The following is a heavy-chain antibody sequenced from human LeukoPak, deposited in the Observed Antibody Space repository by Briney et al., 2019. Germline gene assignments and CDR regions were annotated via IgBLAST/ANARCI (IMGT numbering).Heavy chain of an antibody. Sequence: SETLSLTCTVSGGSTSSYYWSWIRQPPGKGLEWIGYIYYSGSTNYNPSLKSRVTISVDTSKNQFSLKLSSVTAADTAVYYCARRGDGYNYPHFDYWGQGTLVTVSS. CDR3: ARRGDGYNYPHFDY. J-gene: IGHJ4*02. V-gene: IGHV4-59*08. CDR2: IYYSGST. CDR1: GGSTSSYY. D-gene: IGHD5-24*01.